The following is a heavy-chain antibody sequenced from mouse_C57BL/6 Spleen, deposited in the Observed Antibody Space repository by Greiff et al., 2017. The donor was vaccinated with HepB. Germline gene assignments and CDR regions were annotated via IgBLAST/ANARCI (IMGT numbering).Heavy chain of an antibody. CDR3: ARGGYYGNYDYFDY. CDR1: GYTFTSYW. CDR2: IDPSDSYT. D-gene: IGHD2-1*01. V-gene: IGHV1-50*01. J-gene: IGHJ2*01. Sequence: QVQLQQPGAELVKPGASVKLSCKASGYTFTSYWMQWVKQRPGQGLEWIGEIDPSDSYTNYNQKFKGKATLTVDTSSSTAYMQLSSLTSEDSAVYYCARGGYYGNYDYFDYWGQGTTLTVSS.